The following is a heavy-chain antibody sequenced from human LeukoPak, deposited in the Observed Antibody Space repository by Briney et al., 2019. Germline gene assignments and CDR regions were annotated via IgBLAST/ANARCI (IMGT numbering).Heavy chain of an antibody. CDR3: AKDRSTVTYYYYGMDV. J-gene: IGHJ6*02. D-gene: IGHD4-17*01. CDR2: ISWNSGSI. Sequence: PGGSLRLSCAASGFTFDDYAMHWVRQAPGKGLEWVSGISWNSGSIGYADSVKGRFTISRDNAKNSLYLQMNSLRAEDTALYYCAKDRSTVTYYYYGMDVWGQGTTVTVSS. CDR1: GFTFDDYA. V-gene: IGHV3-9*01.